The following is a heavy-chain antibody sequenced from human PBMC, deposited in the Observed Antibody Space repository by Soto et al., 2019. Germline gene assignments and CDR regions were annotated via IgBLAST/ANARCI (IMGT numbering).Heavy chain of an antibody. D-gene: IGHD3-10*01. CDR1: GFSLRSSGVG. V-gene: IGHV2-5*01. J-gene: IGHJ6*02. CDR2: IYWNDDK. Sequence: SGPTLVNPTQTLTLTCSFSGFSLRSSGVGVGWIRQSPGKALECLAVIYWNDDKRYSPSLQNRLTITKDTSKNQVVLTMTNMDPVDTGTYYCAHAMIRAGDMDVCGQGTTVPSP. CDR3: AHAMIRAGDMDV.